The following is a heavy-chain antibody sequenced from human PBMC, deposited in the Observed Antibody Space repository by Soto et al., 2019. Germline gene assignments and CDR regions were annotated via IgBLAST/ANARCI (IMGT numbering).Heavy chain of an antibody. CDR3: VRDGHCITTSCYGNWFDP. J-gene: IGHJ5*02. CDR1: GFTFSDYG. V-gene: IGHV3-49*03. Sequence: GGSLRLSCTASGFTFSDYGMSWSRQAPGKGLEWLGFVRRKANGGTTEYAASVKGRFTISRDDSKSIAYLQMDSLRAEDTAVYYCVRDGHCITTSCYGNWFDPWGQGTLVTVSS. CDR2: VRRKANGGTT. D-gene: IGHD2-2*01.